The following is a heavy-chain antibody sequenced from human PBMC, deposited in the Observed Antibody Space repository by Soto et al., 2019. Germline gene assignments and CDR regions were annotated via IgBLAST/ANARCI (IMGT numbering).Heavy chain of an antibody. J-gene: IGHJ4*02. Sequence: SETLSLTCTVSGGSISSYYWSWIRQPPGKGLEWIGYIYYSGSTNYNPSLKSRVTISVDTSENQFSLKLSSVTAADTAVYYCARWAGTGFDCWGQGTLVTVSS. CDR3: ARWAGTGFDC. CDR1: GGSISSYY. D-gene: IGHD6-19*01. V-gene: IGHV4-59*01. CDR2: IYYSGST.